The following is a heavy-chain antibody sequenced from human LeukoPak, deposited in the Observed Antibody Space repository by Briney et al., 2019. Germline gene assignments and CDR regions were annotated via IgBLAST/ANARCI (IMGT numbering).Heavy chain of an antibody. V-gene: IGHV3-23*01. D-gene: IGHD3-10*01. CDR1: GFTFSTYA. Sequence: GGSLRLSCTASGFTFSTYAMSWVRQAPGKGLEWVSTISGPGATTWYAESVKGRFTISRDNAKNSLYLQMNSLRAEDTAMYYCAGDGWFGDYNWFDPWGQGTLVTVSS. J-gene: IGHJ5*02. CDR2: ISGPGATT. CDR3: AGDGWFGDYNWFDP.